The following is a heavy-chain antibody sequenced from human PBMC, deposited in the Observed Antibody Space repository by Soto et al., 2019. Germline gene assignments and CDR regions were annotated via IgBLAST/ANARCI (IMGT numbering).Heavy chain of an antibody. D-gene: IGHD3-22*01. J-gene: IGHJ4*02. V-gene: IGHV3-7*03. CDR3: ARGDYFDRRFDY. Sequence: GGSLRLSCAVSGFTFSSYWMSWVRQAPGKGLEWVATIKQDESEKYYVDSVKGRFTVSRDNAKNSLYLQMNSLRVEDTAFYYCARGDYFDRRFDYWGQGTLVTSPQ. CDR2: IKQDESEK. CDR1: GFTFSSYW.